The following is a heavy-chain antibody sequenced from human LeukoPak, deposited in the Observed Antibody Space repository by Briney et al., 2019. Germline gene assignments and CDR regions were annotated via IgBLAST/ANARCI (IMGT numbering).Heavy chain of an antibody. CDR3: AKGVVSGTLYYYGMDV. CDR1: GFTFSSYG. Sequence: GGSLRLSCAASGFTFSSYGMSWVRQAPGKGLEWVSAIRGSGGNTYYADSVKGRFIISRDNSKHSLSLQMNILTAEDTATYYCAKGVVSGTLYYYGMDVWGQGTTVSVSS. J-gene: IGHJ6*02. V-gene: IGHV3-23*01. CDR2: IRGSGGNT. D-gene: IGHD6-13*01.